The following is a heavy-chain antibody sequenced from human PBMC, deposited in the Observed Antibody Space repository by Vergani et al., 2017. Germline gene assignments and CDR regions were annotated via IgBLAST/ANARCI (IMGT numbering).Heavy chain of an antibody. J-gene: IGHJ5*02. V-gene: IGHV3-48*01. CDR3: ARDLGSSWYGLSNWFDP. CDR1: GFTFSSYS. CDR2: ISSNSSTI. D-gene: IGHD6-13*01. Sequence: EVQLVESGGGLVQPGGSLRLSCAASGFTFSSYSMNWVRQAPGKGLEWVSYISSNSSTIYYADSVKGRFTISRDNAKNSLYLQINSLRAEDTAVYYCARDLGSSWYGLSNWFDPWGQGTLVTVSS.